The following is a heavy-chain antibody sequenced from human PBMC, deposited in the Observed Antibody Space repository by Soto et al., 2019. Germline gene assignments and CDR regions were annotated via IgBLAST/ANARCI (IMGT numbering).Heavy chain of an antibody. CDR3: AREMPSTAAAYFYYGLNV. Sequence: QVQLVQSGAEVKRPGSSVKVSCNASGGAFNNYAIYWVRQAPGQGLEWLGTIVPVFPSVYYAPSFQGRLTITADGTTDTAYTMLTRLKSEDTAVYYCAREMPSTAAAYFYYGLNVWGQGTSVTVSS. CDR2: IVPVFPSV. D-gene: IGHD6-13*01. V-gene: IGHV1-69*18. J-gene: IGHJ6*02. CDR1: GGAFNNYA.